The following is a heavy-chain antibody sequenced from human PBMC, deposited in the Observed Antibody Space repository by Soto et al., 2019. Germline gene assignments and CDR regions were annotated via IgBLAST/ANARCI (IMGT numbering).Heavy chain of an antibody. V-gene: IGHV3-21*01. CDR2: IPSSTSYI. CDR1: GFTFSTYN. J-gene: IGHJ5*02. Sequence: DVQLLASGGGLVKPGGSLRLSCAASGFTFSTYNMNWVRQAPGKGLEWVSSIPSSTSYIFYADSVKGRFTISIDNAKTSLYLQMNSLRADDTAVYYCARYFCGILRFGESCGQGTLVTVAS. CDR3: ARYFCGILRFGES. D-gene: IGHD3-10*01.